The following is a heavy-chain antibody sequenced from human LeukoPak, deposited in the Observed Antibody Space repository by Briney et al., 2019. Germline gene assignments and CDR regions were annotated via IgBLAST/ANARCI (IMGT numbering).Heavy chain of an antibody. CDR2: IKQDGSET. J-gene: IGHJ2*01. Sequence: GGSLRLSRAASGFTFSTYWMGWVRQAPGKGLEWVANIKQDGSETYYVDSVKGRFTISRDNAKNSLYLQMNSLRAEDTAVYYCARERQQLVRSWYFDLWGRGTLVTVSS. CDR1: GFTFSTYW. D-gene: IGHD6-13*01. CDR3: ARERQQLVRSWYFDL. V-gene: IGHV3-7*01.